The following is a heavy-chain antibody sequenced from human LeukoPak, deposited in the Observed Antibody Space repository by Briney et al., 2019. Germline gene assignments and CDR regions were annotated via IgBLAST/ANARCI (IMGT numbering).Heavy chain of an antibody. V-gene: IGHV4-61*02. CDR1: GGSISSGSYY. CDR3: ARGYYDSSGYEL. Sequence: SETLSLTCTVSGGSISSGSYYWSWIRQPAGKGLEWIGRIYTSGSTNYNPSLKSRVTISVDTSKNQFSLKLSSVTAADTAVHYCARGYYDSSGYELWGQGTLVTVSS. D-gene: IGHD3-22*01. J-gene: IGHJ4*02. CDR2: IYTSGST.